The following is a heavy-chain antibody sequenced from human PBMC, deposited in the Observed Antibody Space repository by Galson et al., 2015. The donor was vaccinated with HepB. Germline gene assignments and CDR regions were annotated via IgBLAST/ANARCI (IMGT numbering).Heavy chain of an antibody. V-gene: IGHV1-2*02. D-gene: IGHD1-26*01. Sequence: SVKVSCKASGYTFTGYYMHWVRQAPGQGLEWMGWINPNSGGTNYAQKFQGRVTMTRDTSISTAYMELSRLRSDDTAVYYCARLRPVGAPPTQTDYWGQGTLVTVSS. CDR1: GYTFTGYY. CDR2: INPNSGGT. J-gene: IGHJ4*02. CDR3: ARLRPVGAPPTQTDY.